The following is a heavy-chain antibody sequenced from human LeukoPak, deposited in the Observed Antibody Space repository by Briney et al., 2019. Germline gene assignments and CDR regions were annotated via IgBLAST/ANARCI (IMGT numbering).Heavy chain of an antibody. D-gene: IGHD3-22*01. V-gene: IGHV4-59*12. J-gene: IGHJ4*02. CDR1: GGSISNYY. CDR2: IYYSGST. Sequence: SSETLSLTCTVSGGSISNYYWSWIRQPPGRGLEWIGYIYYSGSTNYNPSLKSRVTISVDTSKNQFSLKLSSVTAADTAVYYCARATYYYDSSGYLDYWGQGTLVTVSS. CDR3: ARATYYYDSSGYLDY.